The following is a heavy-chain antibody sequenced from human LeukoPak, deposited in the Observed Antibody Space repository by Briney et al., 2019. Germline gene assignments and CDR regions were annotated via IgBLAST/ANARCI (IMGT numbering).Heavy chain of an antibody. CDR3: ARLPPSSSPGYYGMDV. CDR1: GGSISSSSYY. V-gene: IGHV4-39*07. D-gene: IGHD3-10*01. J-gene: IGHJ6*02. CDR2: IYYSGST. Sequence: SETLSLTCTVSGGSISSSSYYWGWIRQPPGKGLEWIGSIYYSGSTYYNPSLKSRVTISVDTSKNQFSLKLSSVTAADTAVYYCARLPPSSSPGYYGMDVWGQGTTVTVSS.